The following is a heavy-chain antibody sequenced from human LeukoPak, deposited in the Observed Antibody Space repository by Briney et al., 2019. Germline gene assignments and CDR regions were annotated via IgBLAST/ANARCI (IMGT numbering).Heavy chain of an antibody. V-gene: IGHV4-39*07. Sequence: SETLSLTCTVSGGSISSSSYYWGWIRQPPGKGLEWIGSIYYSGSPYYNPSLKSRVTISVDTSKNQFSLKLSSVTAADTAVYYCARGVQGSSSWFTDNWFDPWGQGTLVTVSS. CDR2: IYYSGSP. J-gene: IGHJ5*02. D-gene: IGHD6-13*01. CDR3: ARGVQGSSSWFTDNWFDP. CDR1: GGSISSSSYY.